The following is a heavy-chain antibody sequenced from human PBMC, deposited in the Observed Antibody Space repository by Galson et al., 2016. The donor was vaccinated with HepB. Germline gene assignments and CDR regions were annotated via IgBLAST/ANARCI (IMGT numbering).Heavy chain of an antibody. J-gene: IGHJ5*02. V-gene: IGHV3-48*02. CDR3: AKVGKSGWYVL. D-gene: IGHD1-26*01. CDR2: ITSTSTTI. CDR1: GFTFSGYS. Sequence: SLRLSCAASGFTFSGYSMNWVRQAPGKGLEWVSYITSTSTTIYYADSVKGRFTISGDNAKNSLYLQMNSLRDDDTAVYYCAKVGKSGWYVLWGQGTMVTVSS.